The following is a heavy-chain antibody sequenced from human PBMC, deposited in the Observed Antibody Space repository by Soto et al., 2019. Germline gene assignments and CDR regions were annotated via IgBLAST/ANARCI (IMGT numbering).Heavy chain of an antibody. CDR2: IYYSGST. CDR1: GGSISSSSYY. J-gene: IGHJ4*02. Sequence: SETLSLICTVSGGSISSSSYYWGWIRQPPGKGLEWIGSIYYSGSTYYNPSLKSRVTISVDTSKNQFSLKLSSVTAADTAVYYCARLRPYYDSSGYIFDYWGQGTLVTVS. V-gene: IGHV4-39*01. CDR3: ARLRPYYDSSGYIFDY. D-gene: IGHD3-22*01.